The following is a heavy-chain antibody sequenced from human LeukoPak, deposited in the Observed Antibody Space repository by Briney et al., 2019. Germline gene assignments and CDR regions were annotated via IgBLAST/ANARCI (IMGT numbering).Heavy chain of an antibody. CDR2: INHSGST. CDR3: ARAPSGSYLGGWFDP. J-gene: IGHJ5*02. V-gene: IGHV4-34*01. Sequence: SETLSLTCAVYGGSFSGYYWSWIRQPPGKGLEWIGEINHSGSTNYNPSLKSRVTISVDTSKNQFSLKLSSVTAADTAVYYCARAPSGSYLGGWFDPWGQGTLVTVSS. CDR1: GGSFSGYY. D-gene: IGHD3-10*01.